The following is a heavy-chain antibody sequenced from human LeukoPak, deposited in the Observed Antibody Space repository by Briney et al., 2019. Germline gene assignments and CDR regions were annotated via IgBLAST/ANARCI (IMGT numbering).Heavy chain of an antibody. CDR3: ANYQSTRGAFDI. V-gene: IGHV4-39*01. CDR1: GGSISSSSYY. D-gene: IGHD5/OR15-5a*01. Sequence: PSETLSLTCTVSGGSISSSSYYWGWIRQPPGKGLEWIGSIYYSGSTYYNPSLKSRVTISVDTSKNQFSLKLSSVTAADTAVYYCANYQSTRGAFDIWGQGTLVTVSS. CDR2: IYYSGST. J-gene: IGHJ4*02.